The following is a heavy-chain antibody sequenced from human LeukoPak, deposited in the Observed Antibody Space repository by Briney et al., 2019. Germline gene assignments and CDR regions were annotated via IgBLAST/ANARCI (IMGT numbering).Heavy chain of an antibody. J-gene: IGHJ6*03. D-gene: IGHD6-13*01. CDR3: ARAPPPTQQLDGPYYYYYMDV. V-gene: IGHV4-39*07. CDR1: GGSISSSSYY. CDR2: IYYSGST. Sequence: PSETLSLTCTVSGGSISSSSYYWGWIRQPPGKGLEWIGSIYYSGSTYYNPPLKSRVTISVDTSKNQFSLKLSSVTAADTAVYYCARAPPPTQQLDGPYYYYYMDVWGKGTTVTISS.